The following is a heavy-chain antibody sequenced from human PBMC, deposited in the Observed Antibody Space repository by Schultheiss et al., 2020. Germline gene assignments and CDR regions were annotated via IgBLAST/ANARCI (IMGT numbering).Heavy chain of an antibody. J-gene: IGHJ5*02. CDR2: IYTSGST. CDR1: GGSISSGSYY. D-gene: IGHD2-2*01. V-gene: IGHV4-61*02. Sequence: LRLSCTVSGGSISSGSYYWSWIRQPAGKGLEWIGRIYTSGSTNYNPSLKSRVTISVDTSKNQFSLKLSSVTAADTAVYYCARQEDIVVVPAAEGEAWFDPWGQGTLVTVSS. CDR3: ARQEDIVVVPAAEGEAWFDP.